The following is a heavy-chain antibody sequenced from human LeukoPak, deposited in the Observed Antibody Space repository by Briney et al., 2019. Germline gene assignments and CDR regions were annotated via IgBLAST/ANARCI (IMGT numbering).Heavy chain of an antibody. Sequence: GGSLRLSCAASGFSFSSYYMSWVRQAPGKGLEWVALINPDGSERYYVDSVKGRFTISRDNARNSLYLQMDSLRDDDAAMYFCTRDLAAVPGPRMDVWGQGTTVTVSS. V-gene: IGHV3-7*03. CDR3: TRDLAAVPGPRMDV. CDR1: GFSFSSYY. D-gene: IGHD6-19*01. J-gene: IGHJ6*02. CDR2: INPDGSER.